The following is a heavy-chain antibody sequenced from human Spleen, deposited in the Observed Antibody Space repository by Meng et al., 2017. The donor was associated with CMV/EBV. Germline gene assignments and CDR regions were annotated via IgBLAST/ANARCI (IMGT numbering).Heavy chain of an antibody. CDR2: IYHSGST. Sequence: SETLSLTCTVSGYSISSGYYWGWIRQPPGKGLEWIGSIYHSGSTCYNPSLKSRVTISVDTSKNQFSLKLSSVTAADTAVYYCARTLEHMVRGFLGYGMDVWGQGTTVTVSS. CDR1: GYSISSGYY. CDR3: ARTLEHMVRGFLGYGMDV. V-gene: IGHV4-38-2*02. D-gene: IGHD3-10*01. J-gene: IGHJ6*02.